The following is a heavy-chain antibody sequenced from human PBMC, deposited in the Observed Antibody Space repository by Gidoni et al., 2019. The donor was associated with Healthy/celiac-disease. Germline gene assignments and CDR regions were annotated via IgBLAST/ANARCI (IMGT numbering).Heavy chain of an antibody. Sequence: QVQLVQSGAVLRKPGASVTGSCQTAGDTFTNYAITWVRQAPGQGLEWMGWISASNGDTNYVKKLQARVTMDSVTSTNTASMELRGLRSDDTAVYWCARGGSGTLPPDYWGQGTLVTVSS. CDR3: ARGGSGTLPPDY. V-gene: IGHV1-18*01. D-gene: IGHD1-26*01. CDR1: GDTFTNYA. CDR2: ISASNGDT. J-gene: IGHJ4*02.